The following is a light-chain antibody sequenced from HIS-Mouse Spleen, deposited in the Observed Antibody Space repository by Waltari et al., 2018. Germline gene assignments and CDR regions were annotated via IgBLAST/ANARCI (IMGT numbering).Light chain of an antibody. CDR3: QQYYRYPLT. CDR2: AAS. CDR1: QGISSY. J-gene: IGKJ4*01. V-gene: IGKV1-8*01. Sequence: IRMTQSPSSLSASTGDRVTITCRASQGISSYLAWYQQKPGKAPRPLIYAASTLQSRVPSRFSGSGSGTDFTLTISCLQSEDFATYYCQQYYRYPLTFGGGTKVEIK.